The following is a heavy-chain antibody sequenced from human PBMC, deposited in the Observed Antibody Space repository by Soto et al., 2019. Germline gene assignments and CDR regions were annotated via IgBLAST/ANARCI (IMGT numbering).Heavy chain of an antibody. J-gene: IGHJ4*02. CDR3: AKEPTGYFDY. D-gene: IGHD4-17*01. CDR1: GFTVSSNY. CDR2: ISGSGGST. Sequence: PGGSLRLSCAASGFTVSSNYMSWVRQAPGKGLEWVSAISGSGGSTYYADSVKGRFTISRDNSKNTLYLQMNSLRADDTAVYYCAKEPTGYFDYWGQGTLVTVSS. V-gene: IGHV3-23*01.